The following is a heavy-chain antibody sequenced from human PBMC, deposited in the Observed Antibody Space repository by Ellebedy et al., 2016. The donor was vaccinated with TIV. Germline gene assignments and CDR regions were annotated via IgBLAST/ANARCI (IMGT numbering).Heavy chain of an antibody. D-gene: IGHD2-15*01. CDR1: GYTFTGYY. CDR2: INPNSGGT. Sequence: AASVKVSCKASGYTFTGYYMHWVRQAPGQGLEWMGWINPNSGGTNYAQKFQGRVTMTRDTSISTAYMELSRLTSDDTAMYYCARGSDRFMSMTLFYFDYWGQGTLVTVSS. CDR3: ARGSDRFMSMTLFYFDY. V-gene: IGHV1-2*02. J-gene: IGHJ4*02.